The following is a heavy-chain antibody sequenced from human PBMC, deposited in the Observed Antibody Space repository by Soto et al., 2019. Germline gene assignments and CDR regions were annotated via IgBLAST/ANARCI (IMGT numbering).Heavy chain of an antibody. CDR2: INPSGGST. J-gene: IGHJ4*02. Sequence: QVQLGQSGAEGKKPAASVKVSSKASGYTFTSYYMRWVRQSPGQGLEWMGIINPSGGSTSYAQTFKGRVTMTSDTSKSTVYMELSSLRSEDTAVYYCAVIYYEAGRHFDFWGQGTLVTVSS. D-gene: IGHD3-22*01. CDR1: GYTFTSYY. CDR3: AVIYYEAGRHFDF. V-gene: IGHV1-46*01.